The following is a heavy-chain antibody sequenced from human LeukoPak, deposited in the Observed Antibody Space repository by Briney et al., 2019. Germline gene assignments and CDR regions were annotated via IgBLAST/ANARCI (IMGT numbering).Heavy chain of an antibody. CDR1: GFTFDEYA. D-gene: IGHD2-2*01. CDR2: LHSGGIT. V-gene: IGHV3-66*04. J-gene: IGHJ3*02. CDR3: ARQRCTSSTCHDDSFDI. Sequence: GGSLRLSCAASGFTFDEYAIHWVRQAPGKGLEWVSVLHSGGITHYADSVHGRFTISRDSSKNTVYLHMNSSRAEDTAVYYCARQRCTSSTCHDDSFDIWGQGTMVTVSS.